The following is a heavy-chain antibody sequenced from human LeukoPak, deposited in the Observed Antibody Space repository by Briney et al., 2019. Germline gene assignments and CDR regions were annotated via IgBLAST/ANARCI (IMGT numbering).Heavy chain of an antibody. V-gene: IGHV3-21*01. Sequence: GGSLRLSCAASGFTFSSYSMNWVRQAPGKGLEWVSSISSSSSYIYYADSVKGRFTISRDNAKNSLYLQMNSLRAEDTAVYYCARDGAMVRGTIYYDYGMDVWGQGTTVTVSS. J-gene: IGHJ6*02. CDR2: ISSSSSYI. CDR1: GFTFSSYS. D-gene: IGHD3-10*01. CDR3: ARDGAMVRGTIYYDYGMDV.